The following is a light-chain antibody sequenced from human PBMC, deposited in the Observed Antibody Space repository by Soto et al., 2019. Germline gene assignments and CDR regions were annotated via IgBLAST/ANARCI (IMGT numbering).Light chain of an antibody. J-gene: IGKJ1*01. CDR3: QQYNNLPPT. V-gene: IGKV3-15*01. CDR2: SSS. CDR1: QRISTN. Sequence: DIVMTQSPPILSVSPGEGATLSCRASQRISTNLAWYQHIPGQAPRLLIVSSSRRPTDVPVRFSGSGSGTDFTITISSLQSEDSAFYYCQQYNNLPPTFGQGTKVEVK.